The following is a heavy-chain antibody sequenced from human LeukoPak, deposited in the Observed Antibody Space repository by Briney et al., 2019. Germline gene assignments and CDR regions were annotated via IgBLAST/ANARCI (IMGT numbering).Heavy chain of an antibody. V-gene: IGHV3-33*01. D-gene: IGHD3-22*01. Sequence: GRSLRLSCAASGFTFSSYGMHWVRQAPGKGLEWVAVIWYDGSNKYYADSVKGRFTISRDNSKNTLYLQMNSLRAEDTAVYYCARSESYYYDSSGYYSSFDYWGLGTLVTVSS. J-gene: IGHJ4*02. CDR2: IWYDGSNK. CDR1: GFTFSSYG. CDR3: ARSESYYYDSSGYYSSFDY.